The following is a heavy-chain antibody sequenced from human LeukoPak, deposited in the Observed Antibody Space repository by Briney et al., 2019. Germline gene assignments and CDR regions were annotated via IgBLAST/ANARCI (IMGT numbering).Heavy chain of an antibody. CDR2: ISGSGGST. CDR1: GFTFSSYA. J-gene: IGHJ4*02. Sequence: PGGSLRLSCAASGFTFSSYAMSWVRQAPGKGLEWVSAISGSGGSTYYADSVKGRFTISRDNSKNTLYLQMNSLRAEDTAVYYCAKGGSSGPYGGYFDYWGQGTLVTVSS. V-gene: IGHV3-23*01. CDR3: AKGGSSGPYGGYFDY. D-gene: IGHD6-19*01.